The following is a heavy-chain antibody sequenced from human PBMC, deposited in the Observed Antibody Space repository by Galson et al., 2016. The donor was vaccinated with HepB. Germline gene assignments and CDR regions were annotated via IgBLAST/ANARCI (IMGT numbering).Heavy chain of an antibody. CDR3: ARGYCGGGNCYAGFDV. J-gene: IGHJ3*01. CDR2: IDTAGDT. CDR1: GFTFGSYD. Sequence: SLRLSCAASGFTFGSYDMHWVRQTTGKGLEWVSEIDTAGDTYYPGSVQGRFTISRENGKNSLYLQMNSLRAGDTGIYFCARGYCGGGNCYAGFDVWGQGTMVTVSS. D-gene: IGHD2-15*01. V-gene: IGHV3-13*01.